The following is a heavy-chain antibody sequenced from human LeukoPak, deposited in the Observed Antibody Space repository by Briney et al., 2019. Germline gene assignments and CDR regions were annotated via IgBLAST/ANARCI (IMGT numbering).Heavy chain of an antibody. CDR1: GYTFKAYY. CDR2: INSDSGAT. D-gene: IGHD3-22*01. Sequence: GASVKVSCKSSGYTFKAYYIHWVRQAPGQGLEWMGWINSDSGATNYAQKFQGRVTMTRDTSISTAHMELSRLRSDDTAMYYCARDHYYDSSGYYPVIGYWGQGTLVTVSS. V-gene: IGHV1-2*02. CDR3: ARDHYYDSSGYYPVIGY. J-gene: IGHJ4*02.